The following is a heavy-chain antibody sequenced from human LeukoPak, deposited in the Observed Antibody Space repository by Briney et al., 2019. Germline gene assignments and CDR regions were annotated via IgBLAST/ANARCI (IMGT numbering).Heavy chain of an antibody. CDR3: ARVQGNYDFWSGYATYYYYYMDV. CDR2: INHSGST. CDR1: GGSFSGYY. V-gene: IGHV4-34*01. D-gene: IGHD3-3*01. Sequence: SETLSLTCAVYGGSFSGYYWSWIRQPPGKGLEWIGEINHSGSTNYNPSLKSRVTISVDTSKNQFSLKLSSVTAAETAVYYCARVQGNYDFWSGYATYYYYYMDVWGKGTTVTVSS. J-gene: IGHJ6*03.